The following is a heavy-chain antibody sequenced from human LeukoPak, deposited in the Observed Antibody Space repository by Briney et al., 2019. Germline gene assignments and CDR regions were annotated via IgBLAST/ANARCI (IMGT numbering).Heavy chain of an antibody. CDR3: ARVTFGDCLGDY. V-gene: IGHV1-2*02. J-gene: IGHJ4*02. CDR1: GYTFTGYY. CDR2: INPNSGGT. D-gene: IGHD2-21*02. Sequence: GASVKVSCKASGYTFTGYYIHWARQAPGQGLEWMGWINPNSGGTNYAQKFQGRVTMTRDTSITTAYMELRGLRSDDTAVYYCARVTFGDCLGDYWGQGTLVTVSS.